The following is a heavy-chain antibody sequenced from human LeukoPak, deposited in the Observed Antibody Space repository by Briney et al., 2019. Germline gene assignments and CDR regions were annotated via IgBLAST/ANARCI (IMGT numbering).Heavy chain of an antibody. CDR2: IKNDGSET. CDR1: GYSFTGFA. D-gene: IGHD6-19*01. Sequence: GGSLRLSCAASGYSFTGFAMSWVRQAPGKGLEWVGHIKNDGSETYYLDSLKGRFSISRDNTNNALYLQMNSLRVEDTAVYYCVKNDGWFHLAQWGQGTLVTVSS. V-gene: IGHV3-7*03. J-gene: IGHJ4*02. CDR3: VKNDGWFHLAQ.